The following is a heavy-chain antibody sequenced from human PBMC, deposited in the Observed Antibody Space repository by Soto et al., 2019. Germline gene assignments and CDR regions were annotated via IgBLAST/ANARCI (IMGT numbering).Heavy chain of an antibody. D-gene: IGHD3-22*01. CDR1: GGSVSSGGFS. CDR3: ARSNYYDSSGYYYDAFEI. CDR2: TSHSGNT. J-gene: IGHJ3*02. Sequence: SETLSLTCVVSGGSVSSGGFSWNWFRQPPGKVLEWIGYTSHSGNTYYNPSLKSRVSISMDRSKNQFSLSLSSLTAADTAVYYCARSNYYDSSGYYYDAFEICGQGTMVTVSS. V-gene: IGHV4-30-2*01.